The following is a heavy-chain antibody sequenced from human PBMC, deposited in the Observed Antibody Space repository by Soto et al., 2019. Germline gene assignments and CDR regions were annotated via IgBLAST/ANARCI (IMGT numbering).Heavy chain of an antibody. D-gene: IGHD6-13*01. J-gene: IGHJ3*02. CDR2: ISGSGGST. CDR1: GFTFSSYA. CDR3: AKDMAAAVPAPLGAFDI. V-gene: IGHV3-23*01. Sequence: PGGSLRLSCAASGFTFSSYAMSWVRQAPGKGLEWVSAISGSGGSTYYADSVKGRFTISRDNSENSLYLQMNSLRAEDTALYYCAKDMAAAVPAPLGAFDIWGQGTMVTVSS.